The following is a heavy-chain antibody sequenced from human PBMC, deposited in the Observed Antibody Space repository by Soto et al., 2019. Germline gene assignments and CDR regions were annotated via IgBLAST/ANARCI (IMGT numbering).Heavy chain of an antibody. Sequence: LSLTCSFSGDSSSTSTYSWSWIRQPPGKALEWVGFIYRSGVTSYNPSLKNRGSISLDTSGHHFSLKLASVTVADKAVYYCARWRDAFGFGTGGQGILVTVSS. CDR3: ARWRDAFGFGT. CDR1: GDSSSTSTYS. D-gene: IGHD3-10*01. J-gene: IGHJ4*02. CDR2: IYRSGVT. V-gene: IGHV4-30-2*05.